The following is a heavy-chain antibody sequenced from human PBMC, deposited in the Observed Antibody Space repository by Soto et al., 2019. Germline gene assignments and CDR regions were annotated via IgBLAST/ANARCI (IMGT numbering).Heavy chain of an antibody. CDR3: AKDGGVGGTLGLFDY. Sequence: QVQRVESGGGAVQPGESLRLSCVASGFDFTYYAMHWVRQAPGKGLESVAVMSSDGSKIHHTDSVKGRFTISRDNSKNRLYLQMNSLIKEDTAVYFCAKDGGVGGTLGLFDYWGQGTLVSVSS. V-gene: IGHV3-30*18. CDR2: MSSDGSKI. CDR1: GFDFTYYA. J-gene: IGHJ4*02. D-gene: IGHD1-26*01.